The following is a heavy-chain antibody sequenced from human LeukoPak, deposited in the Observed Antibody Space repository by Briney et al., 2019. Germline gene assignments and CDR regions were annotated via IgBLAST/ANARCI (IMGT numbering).Heavy chain of an antibody. CDR1: GFTFSSYS. D-gene: IGHD5-18*01. V-gene: IGHV3-21*01. Sequence: PGGSLRLSCAASGFTFSSYSMNWVRQAPGKGLEWVSSISSSSSYIYYADSVKGRFTISRDNAKNSLYLQMNRLRAEDTAVYYCARVRSGYSYGYGAIPSSEVYYYYYYYGMDVWGQGTTVTVSS. CDR3: ARVRSGYSYGYGAIPSSEVYYYYYYYGMDV. J-gene: IGHJ6*02. CDR2: ISSSSSYI.